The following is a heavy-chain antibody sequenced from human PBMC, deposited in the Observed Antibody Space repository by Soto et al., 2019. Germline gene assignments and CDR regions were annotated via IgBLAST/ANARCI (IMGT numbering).Heavy chain of an antibody. V-gene: IGHV4-39*01. CDR2: IYYSGST. CDR3: ARLYYSNYLYYFDY. CDR1: GGSISSSSYY. J-gene: IGHJ4*02. D-gene: IGHD4-4*01. Sequence: SETLSLTCTVSGGSISSSSYYWGWIRQPPGKGLEWIGSIYYSGSTYYNPSLKSRVTISGDTSKNRFSLKLTSVTAADTAVYYCARLYYSNYLYYFDYWGQGTLVTVSS.